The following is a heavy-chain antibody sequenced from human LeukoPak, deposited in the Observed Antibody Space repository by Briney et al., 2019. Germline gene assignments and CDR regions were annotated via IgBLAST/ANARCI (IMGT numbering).Heavy chain of an antibody. CDR2: ISYDGSNK. J-gene: IGHJ4*02. V-gene: IGHV3-30*04. D-gene: IGHD5-18*01. Sequence: GGSLRLSCAASGFTFSSYAMHWVRQAPGKGLEWVAVISYDGSNKYYADSVKGRFTISRDNSKNTLYLQMNSLRAEDTAVYYCARAALDTAMGSFDYWGQGTLVTVSS. CDR3: ARAALDTAMGSFDY. CDR1: GFTFSSYA.